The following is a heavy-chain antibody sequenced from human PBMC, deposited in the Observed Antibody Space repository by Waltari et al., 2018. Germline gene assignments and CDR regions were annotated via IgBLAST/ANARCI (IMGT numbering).Heavy chain of an antibody. D-gene: IGHD3-3*01. CDR2: ISSSSTTI. Sequence: EVQLVESGGGLVQPGGSLRLSCAASGFTFSSYSMNWVRQAPGKGLEWVSYISSSSTTIYYTSTAKCRFTISKDNAKNSLYLEMNCLKAEDTAVYYCAGVVRFLEWLDSDACDIWGQGTMVTVSS. J-gene: IGHJ3*02. CDR3: AGVVRFLEWLDSDACDI. V-gene: IGHV3-48*04. CDR1: GFTFSSYS.